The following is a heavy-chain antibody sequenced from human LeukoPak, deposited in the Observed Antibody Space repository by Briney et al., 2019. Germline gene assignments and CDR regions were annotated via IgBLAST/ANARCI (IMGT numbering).Heavy chain of an antibody. CDR1: GFTFSSYA. J-gene: IGHJ4*02. D-gene: IGHD2-15*01. CDR3: ARELPFDY. V-gene: IGHV3-30-3*01. CDR2: ISYDGSNK. Sequence: QPGRSLRLSFAASGFTFSSYAMHWVRQAPGKGLEWVAVISYDGSNKYYADSVKGRFTISRDNSKNTLYLQMNSLRAEDTAVYYCARELPFDYWGQGTLVTVSS.